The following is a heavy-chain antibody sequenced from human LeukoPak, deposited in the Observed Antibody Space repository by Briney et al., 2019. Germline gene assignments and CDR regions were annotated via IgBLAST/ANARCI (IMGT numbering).Heavy chain of an antibody. V-gene: IGHV1-46*01. CDR2: INPSGGST. CDR1: GYTFTSYY. Sequence: VASVKVSCKASGYTFTSYYMHWVRQAPGQGLEWMGIINPSGGSTSYAQKFQGRVTMTRDTSTSTVYMELSSLRSEDTAVYYCARESYYDSSGYIGNDYWGQGTLVTVSS. J-gene: IGHJ4*02. D-gene: IGHD3-22*01. CDR3: ARESYYDSSGYIGNDY.